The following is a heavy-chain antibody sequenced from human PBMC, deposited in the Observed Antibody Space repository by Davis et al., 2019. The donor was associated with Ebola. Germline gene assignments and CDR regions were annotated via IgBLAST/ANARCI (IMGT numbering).Heavy chain of an antibody. J-gene: IGHJ6*02. CDR2: INPNSGGT. CDR3: ARDDAITFGGVIVRNGMDV. Sequence: ASVKVSCKASGYTFTGYYMHWVRQAPGQGLEWMGWINPNSGGTNYAQKFQGWVTMTRDTSISTAYMELSRLRSDDTAVYYCARDDAITFGGVIVRNGMDVWGQGTTVTVSS. D-gene: IGHD3-16*02. CDR1: GYTFTGYY. V-gene: IGHV1-2*04.